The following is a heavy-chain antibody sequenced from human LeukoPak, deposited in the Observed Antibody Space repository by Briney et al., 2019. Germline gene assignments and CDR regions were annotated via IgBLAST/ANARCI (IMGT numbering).Heavy chain of an antibody. CDR2: IKQDGSEK. J-gene: IGHJ4*02. V-gene: IGHV3-7*01. D-gene: IGHD2/OR15-2a*01. Sequence: GGSLRLSCAASGFTFSDYYMSWIRQAPGKGLEWVANIKQDGSEKYYVDSVKGRFTISRDNAKNSLSLQINSLRAEDTAVYYCARDFPWNPYWGQGTLVTVSS. CDR3: ARDFPWNPY. CDR1: GFTFSDYY.